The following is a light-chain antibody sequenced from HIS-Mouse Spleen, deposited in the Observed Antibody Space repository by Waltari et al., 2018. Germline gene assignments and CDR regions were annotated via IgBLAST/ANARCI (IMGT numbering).Light chain of an antibody. CDR2: DVS. V-gene: IGLV2-11*01. CDR3: CSYAGSYTWV. J-gene: IGLJ3*02. CDR1: SSYVGGSNY. Sequence: QSALTQPRSVSGSPGQSVTLSCTGTSSYVGGSNYRSWYQQHPGKAPKLMIYDVSKRPSGVPDRFSGSKSGNTASLTISGLQAEDEADYYCCSYAGSYTWVFGGGTKLTVL.